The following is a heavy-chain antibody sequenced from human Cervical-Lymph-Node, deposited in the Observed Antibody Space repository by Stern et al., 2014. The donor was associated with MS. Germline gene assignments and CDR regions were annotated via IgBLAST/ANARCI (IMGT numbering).Heavy chain of an antibody. D-gene: IGHD3-16*01. CDR3: GRGWGDPRH. V-gene: IGHV1-18*01. Sequence: QVQLVQSGAEVKKPGASVNVSCKASGYTFSSFAITWVRQAPGQGLEWMGTITVYNGNTNYAQRVQDRVTMTTYTSTNQAYIEVRTRGSDDPALYYGGRGWGDPRHWGQGTLVTVSS. CDR1: GYTFSSFA. CDR2: ITVYNGNT. J-gene: IGHJ4*02.